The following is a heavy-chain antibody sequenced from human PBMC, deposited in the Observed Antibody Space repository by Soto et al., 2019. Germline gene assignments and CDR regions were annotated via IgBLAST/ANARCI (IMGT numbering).Heavy chain of an antibody. CDR1: GFTFSSYA. D-gene: IGHD3-22*01. CDR2: ISGSGGST. J-gene: IGHJ3*02. V-gene: IGHV3-23*01. CDR3: AKALRITMIVVVINDAFDI. Sequence: GGSLRLSCAASGFTFSSYAMSWVRQAPGKGLEWVSAISGSGGSTYYADSVKGRFTISRDNSKNTLYLQMNSLRAEDTAIYYCAKALRITMIVVVINDAFDIWGQGTMVTVSS.